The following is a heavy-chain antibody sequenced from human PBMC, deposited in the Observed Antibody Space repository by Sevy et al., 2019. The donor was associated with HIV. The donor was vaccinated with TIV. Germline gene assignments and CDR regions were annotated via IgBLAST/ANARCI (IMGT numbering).Heavy chain of an antibody. Sequence: GGSLRLSCAASGFSISGYGMHWVRQAPGKGLEWVAVIWYDGTNREYADSVKGRFTISGDNSRNTMYLQMNSLRVEDTAVYYCAREDIRVAGIGYYFHSWGQGTLVTVSS. J-gene: IGHJ4*02. V-gene: IGHV3-33*01. CDR2: IWYDGTNR. CDR3: AREDIRVAGIGYYFHS. D-gene: IGHD6-19*01. CDR1: GFSISGYG.